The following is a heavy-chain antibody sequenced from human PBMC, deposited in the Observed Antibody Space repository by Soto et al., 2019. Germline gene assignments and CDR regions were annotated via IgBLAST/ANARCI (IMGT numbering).Heavy chain of an antibody. CDR2: INAGNGNT. CDR3: ARGYRSSSLFGYGMDV. D-gene: IGHD6-6*01. CDR1: GYTFTSYA. J-gene: IGHJ6*02. V-gene: IGHV1-3*01. Sequence: QVQLVQSGAEVKKPGASVKVSCKASGYTFTSYAMHWVRQAPGQRLEWMGWINAGNGNTKYSQKFQGRVTITRDTSASTAYMELSSLRSEDTAVYYCARGYRSSSLFGYGMDVWGQGTTVTVSS.